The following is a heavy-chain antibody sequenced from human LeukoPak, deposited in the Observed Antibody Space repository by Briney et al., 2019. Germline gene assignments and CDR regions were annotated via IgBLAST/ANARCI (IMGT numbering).Heavy chain of an antibody. J-gene: IGHJ4*02. D-gene: IGHD6-13*01. CDR1: GGSISSGGYS. V-gene: IGHV4-31*03. CDR2: IYYSGST. Sequence: SETLSLTCTVSGGSISSGGYSWSWIRQHPGKGLEWIGYIYYSGSTYYNPSLKSRVTISVDTSKNQFSLKLSSVTAADTAVYYCARDGIAAGGSVGYWGQGTLVTVSS. CDR3: ARDGIAAGGSVGY.